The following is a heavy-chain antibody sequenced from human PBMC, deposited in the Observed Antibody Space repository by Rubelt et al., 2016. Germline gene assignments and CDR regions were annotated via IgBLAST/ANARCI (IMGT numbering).Heavy chain of an antibody. V-gene: IGHV4-4*02. CDR2: IYHSGST. Sequence: QVQLQESGPGQVKPSGTLSLTCAVSGGSISSSNWWSWVRQPPGKGLEWIGEIYHSGSTNYNPSLKSRVTISLAKSTNQFSLKLSSVTAADTAVYYCARGSFFFGVWWYFDLWGRGTLVTVSS. D-gene: IGHD3-16*01. J-gene: IGHJ2*01. CDR3: ARGSFFFGVWWYFDL. CDR1: GGSISSSNW.